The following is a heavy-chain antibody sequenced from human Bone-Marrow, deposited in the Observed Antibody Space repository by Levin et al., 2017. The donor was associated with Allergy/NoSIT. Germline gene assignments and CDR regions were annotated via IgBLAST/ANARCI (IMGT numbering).Heavy chain of an antibody. CDR1: GFTFSSYE. V-gene: IGHV3-48*03. J-gene: IGHJ3*02. CDR3: ARAFLSLEERVRDAFDI. D-gene: IGHD1/OR15-1a*01. Sequence: AGGSLRLSCAASGFTFSSYEMNWVRQAPGKGLEWVSYISSSGSTIYYADSVKGRFTISRDNAKNSLYLQMNSLRAEDTAVYYCARAFLSLEERVRDAFDIWGQGTMVTVSS. CDR2: ISSSGSTI.